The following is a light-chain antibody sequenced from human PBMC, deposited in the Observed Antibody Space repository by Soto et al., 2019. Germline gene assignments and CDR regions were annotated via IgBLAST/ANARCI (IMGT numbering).Light chain of an antibody. CDR3: QQLTSYPRST. CDR1: QGISNY. J-gene: IGKJ5*01. Sequence: DIQLTQSPSFLSASVGDRVTITCRASQGISNYLAWYQQRPGKAPKLLIYAASTLQTGVPSRFSGSGSGTEFTLTISSLKPEDFATYHCQQLTSYPRSTFGQGTRLEI. CDR2: AAS. V-gene: IGKV1-9*01.